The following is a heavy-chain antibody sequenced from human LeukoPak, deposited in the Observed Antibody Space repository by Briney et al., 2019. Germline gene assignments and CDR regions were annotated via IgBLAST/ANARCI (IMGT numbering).Heavy chain of an antibody. V-gene: IGHV3-23*01. CDR3: AKTVTYYDFWSGYYLFDY. Sequence: PGGSLRLSCAASGFTFSNYAMSWVRQAPGKGLEWVSAISGSGGTTYYADSVKGRFTISRDNSKNTLYLQMNSLRAEDTAVYYCAKTVTYYDFWSGYYLFDYWGQGTLVTVSS. CDR2: ISGSGGTT. D-gene: IGHD3-3*01. J-gene: IGHJ4*02. CDR1: GFTFSNYA.